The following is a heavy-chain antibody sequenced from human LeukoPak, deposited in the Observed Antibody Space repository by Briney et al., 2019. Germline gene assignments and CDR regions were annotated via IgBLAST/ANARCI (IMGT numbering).Heavy chain of an antibody. CDR1: GFNFGDHW. D-gene: IGHD3-9*01. V-gene: IGHV3-7*03. J-gene: IGHJ5*02. CDR2: IKQDASEK. Sequence: GGSLRLSCVASGFNFGDHWMDWVRQAPGKGLEWVGNIKQDASEKNYVDSVRGRFTISRDNAEKSLSLEMNSLRAEDTAIYYCARDFETWGQGTLVTVSS. CDR3: ARDFET.